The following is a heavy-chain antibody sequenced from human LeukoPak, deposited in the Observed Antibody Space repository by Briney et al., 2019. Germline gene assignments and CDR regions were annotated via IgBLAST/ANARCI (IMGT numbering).Heavy chain of an antibody. J-gene: IGHJ4*02. V-gene: IGHV3-21*01. CDR2: ISSSSGYI. D-gene: IGHD2-21*02. CDR1: GFTFSSYS. CDR3: ASARGVSAQQNYFDY. Sequence: GGSRRLACAASGFTFSSYSMNWVRQAPGKGLEWVASISSSSGYIYYADSAKGRFTISSDHAKNSLYLQMNSMRAEDTAVYYCASARGVSAQQNYFDYWGQGTLVTVSS.